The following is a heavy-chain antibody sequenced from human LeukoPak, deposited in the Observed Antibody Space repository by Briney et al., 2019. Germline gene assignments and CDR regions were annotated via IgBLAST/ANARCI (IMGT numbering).Heavy chain of an antibody. Sequence: ASVTVSCTASGGTFSSYAISWVRQAPGQGLEWMGGIIPIFGTANYAQKFQGRVTITADKSTSTAYMELSSLRSEDTAVYYCARGCSSTSCYDRRRWFDPWGQGTLVTVSS. CDR2: IIPIFGTA. CDR3: ARGCSSTSCYDRRRWFDP. V-gene: IGHV1-69*06. J-gene: IGHJ5*02. D-gene: IGHD2-2*01. CDR1: GGTFSSYA.